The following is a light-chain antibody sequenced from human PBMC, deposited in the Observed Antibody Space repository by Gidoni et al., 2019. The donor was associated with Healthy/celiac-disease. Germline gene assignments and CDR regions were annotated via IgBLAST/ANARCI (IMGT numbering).Light chain of an antibody. Sequence: SDELTQQPSVSVSPGQTARITCSGDALPKQYAYGYQQKPGQAPVLVIYKDSERPSGIPERFSGSSSGTTVTLTISGVQAEDEADYYCQSADSSGTCWVFGGGTKLTVL. CDR1: ALPKQY. J-gene: IGLJ3*02. V-gene: IGLV3-25*03. CDR2: KDS. CDR3: QSADSSGTCWV.